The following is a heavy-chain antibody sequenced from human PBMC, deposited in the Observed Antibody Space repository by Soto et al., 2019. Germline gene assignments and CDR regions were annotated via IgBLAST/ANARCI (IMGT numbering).Heavy chain of an antibody. CDR1: RIPVSSNY. Sequence: EVQLVESGGGLVQPGGSLRLSCAASRIPVSSNYMTWVRQAPGKGLEWVSVLHSGGDTYYANSVKGRFTISRHDSTNTLFLQVNRLTADDTAVYYCARDGPYYYASRMDVWRQGTTVTVSS. D-gene: IGHD3-10*01. V-gene: IGHV3-53*04. J-gene: IGHJ6*02. CDR3: ARDGPYYYASRMDV. CDR2: LHSGGDT.